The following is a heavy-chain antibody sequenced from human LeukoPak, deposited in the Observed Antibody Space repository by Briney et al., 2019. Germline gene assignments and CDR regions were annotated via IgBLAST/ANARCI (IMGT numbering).Heavy chain of an antibody. CDR2: IWYDGFNK. CDR3: ARDLGNWGWNDF. V-gene: IGHV3-33*01. Sequence: GRSLRLSCAASGFTFGSYVMHWVRQAPGKGLEWVAVIWYDGFNKYYADSVKGRFTISRDNSKNTLYLQMNSLRAEDTAVYYCARDLGNWGWNDFWGQGTLVTVSS. J-gene: IGHJ4*02. CDR1: GFTFGSYV. D-gene: IGHD7-27*01.